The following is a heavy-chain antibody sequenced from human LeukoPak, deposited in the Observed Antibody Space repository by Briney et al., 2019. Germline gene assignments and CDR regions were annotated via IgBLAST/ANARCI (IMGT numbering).Heavy chain of an antibody. Sequence: PWGSLRLSGAASGFTFSGSAMHWVRQASGKGLEWVGRIRSKANSYATAYAASLKGRFTIARDDSKNTAYLQMNSLKTEDTAVYYCIRRDSSSWYWFDPWGQGTLVTVSS. D-gene: IGHD6-13*01. CDR3: IRRDSSSWYWFDP. J-gene: IGHJ5*02. V-gene: IGHV3-73*01. CDR1: GFTFSGSA. CDR2: IRSKANSYAT.